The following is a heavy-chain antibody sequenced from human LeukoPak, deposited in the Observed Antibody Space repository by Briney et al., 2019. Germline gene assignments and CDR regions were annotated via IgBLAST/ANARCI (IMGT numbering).Heavy chain of an antibody. J-gene: IGHJ4*02. D-gene: IGHD5-18*01. CDR2: IYYSGST. V-gene: IGHV4-30-4*01. CDR3: ARESPPGGQLWFQVDC. Sequence: SETLSLTCTVSGGSISSGDYYWGWIRQPPGKGLEWIGYIYYSGSTYYNPSLKSRVTISVDTSKNQFSLKLSSVTAADTAVYYCARESPPGGQLWFQVDCWGQGTLVTVSS. CDR1: GGSISSGDYY.